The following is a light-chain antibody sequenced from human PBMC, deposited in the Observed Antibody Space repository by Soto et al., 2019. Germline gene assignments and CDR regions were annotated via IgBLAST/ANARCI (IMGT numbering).Light chain of an antibody. J-gene: IGLJ3*02. Sequence: QSALTQPASVSGSPGQSITISCTGTSSDVGGYNYFSWYQQHPATAPKLMIYEVSNRPSGVSNRFSGSKSGNTASLSISGLQAEDEADYYCSSYTSTSTIWVFGGGTKLTV. V-gene: IGLV2-14*03. CDR1: SSDVGGYNY. CDR2: EVS. CDR3: SSYTSTSTIWV.